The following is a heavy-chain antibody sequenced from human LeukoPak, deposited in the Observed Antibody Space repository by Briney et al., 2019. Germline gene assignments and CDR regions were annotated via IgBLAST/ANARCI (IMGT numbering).Heavy chain of an antibody. CDR3: ARVLPQFRLPPSYGDYEGDAFDI. Sequence: GGSLRLSCAASGFTFSSYWMHWVRQAPGKGLVWVSRINSDGSSTSYADSVKGRFTISRDNAKNTLYLQMNSLRAEDTAVYYCARVLPQFRLPPSYGDYEGDAFDIWGQGTMVTVSS. J-gene: IGHJ3*02. D-gene: IGHD4-17*01. V-gene: IGHV3-74*01. CDR2: INSDGSST. CDR1: GFTFSSYW.